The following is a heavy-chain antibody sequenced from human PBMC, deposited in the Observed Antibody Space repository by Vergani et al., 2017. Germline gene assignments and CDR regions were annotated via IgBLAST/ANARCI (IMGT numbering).Heavy chain of an antibody. CDR1: GFTFDDYA. Sequence: EVQLLESGGGLVQPGGSLRLSCAASGFTFDDYAMHWVRLAPGTGLERVSGISWNSGSIGYADSVKGRFTIPRDNAKNSLYLQMNSLRAEDTALYYCAKDRNYDILTGYSGGNAFDIWGQGTMVTVSS. CDR2: ISWNSGSI. D-gene: IGHD3-9*01. CDR3: AKDRNYDILTGYSGGNAFDI. V-gene: IGHV3-9*01. J-gene: IGHJ3*02.